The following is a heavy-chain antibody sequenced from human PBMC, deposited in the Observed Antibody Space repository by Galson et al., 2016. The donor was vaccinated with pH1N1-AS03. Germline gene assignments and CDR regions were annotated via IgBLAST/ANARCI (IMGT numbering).Heavy chain of an antibody. CDR2: LHGGGGSS. Sequence: SLRLSCAASGFIFNKYAMTWVRQAPGKGLEWVSNLHGGGGSSYYADSVRGRFTIYRDNSRDTVYLQMNSLRVDDTAIYYCASEGIVAQFMEWYLFYWGQGTQLTVSS. CDR3: ASEGIVAQFMEWYLFY. V-gene: IGHV3-23*01. D-gene: IGHD3-3*01. J-gene: IGHJ4*02. CDR1: GFIFNKYA.